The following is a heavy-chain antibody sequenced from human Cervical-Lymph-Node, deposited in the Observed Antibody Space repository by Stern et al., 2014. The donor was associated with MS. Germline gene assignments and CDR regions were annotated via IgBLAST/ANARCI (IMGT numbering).Heavy chain of an antibody. J-gene: IGHJ4*02. V-gene: IGHV1-46*03. CDR2: INPSGYVT. D-gene: IGHD1-26*01. Sequence: QVQLVQSGAEVKKPGASVKVSCKASGYTFTTYYMHWVRQAPGQGLEWMVIINPSGYVTTYAHMLQGRVTMTRDTSTSTVYMELRSLRSEDTAIYYCTKDSGSFSIDSWGQGPLVTVSS. CDR1: GYTFTTYY. CDR3: TKDSGSFSIDS.